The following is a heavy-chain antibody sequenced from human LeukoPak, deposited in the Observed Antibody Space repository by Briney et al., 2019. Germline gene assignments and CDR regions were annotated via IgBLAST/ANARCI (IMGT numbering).Heavy chain of an antibody. CDR1: GGSISNYY. J-gene: IGHJ4*02. CDR3: ARGVRGAKFL. D-gene: IGHD3-10*01. V-gene: IGHV4-59*12. Sequence: SETLSLTCTVSGGSISNYYWNWIRQPPGKGLEWIGYIYYSGSTNYNPSLKSRVTISVDTSKNQFSLKLSSVTAADTAVYYCARGVRGAKFLWGQGTLVTVSS. CDR2: IYYSGST.